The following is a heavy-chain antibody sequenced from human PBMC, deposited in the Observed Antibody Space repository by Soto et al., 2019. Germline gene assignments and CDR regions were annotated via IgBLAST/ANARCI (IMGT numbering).Heavy chain of an antibody. CDR3: ARGIKNFYGVDV. V-gene: IGHV3-74*01. Sequence: EVQLVESGGDLVQPGGSLRLSCAASGFTFTSYWMHWVRQAPGKGLVWVSRINSDGTTTNYAESVTGRFTISRDNAKNTVYLQMNSLRAEDTAVYYGARGIKNFYGVDVWGQGTTVTVAS. CDR1: GFTFTSYW. CDR2: INSDGTTT. J-gene: IGHJ6*02.